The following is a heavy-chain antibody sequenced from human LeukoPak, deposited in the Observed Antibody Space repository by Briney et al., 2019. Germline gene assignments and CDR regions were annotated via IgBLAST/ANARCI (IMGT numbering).Heavy chain of an antibody. Sequence: GGSLRLSCAASGFSVSDVYMSWVRQAPGKGLEWVSFMYGDLITDYADSVKGRFTISRDISENTLYMQINSLRAEDAAVYYCAKTSGWYWYDAFDIWGQGTMVTVSS. V-gene: IGHV3-53*01. CDR2: MYGDLIT. J-gene: IGHJ3*02. CDR1: GFSVSDVY. D-gene: IGHD6-19*01. CDR3: AKTSGWYWYDAFDI.